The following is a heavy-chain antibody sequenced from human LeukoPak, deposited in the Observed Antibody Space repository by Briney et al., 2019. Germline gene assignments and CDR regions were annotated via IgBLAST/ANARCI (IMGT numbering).Heavy chain of an antibody. J-gene: IGHJ4*02. CDR1: VFTFRSYF. V-gene: IGHV3-30*04. CDR3: ARQNDFWSGCEDY. CDR2: ISDEGSNK. Sequence: GRSLRLSCAASVFTFRSYFMQWVRQAPSKGREWVAVISDEGSNKHYADSVKGRFTISRDNSNNTLYLQMNSLRPEDTAVYYCARQNDFWSGCEDYWGQGTLVTVSS. D-gene: IGHD3-3*01.